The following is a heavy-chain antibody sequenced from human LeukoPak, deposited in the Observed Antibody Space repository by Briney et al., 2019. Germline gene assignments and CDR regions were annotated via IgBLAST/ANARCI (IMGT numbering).Heavy chain of an antibody. CDR2: INHSGST. V-gene: IGHV4-34*01. Sequence: KTSETLSLTCAVYGGSFSGYYWSWIRQPPGKGLEWIGEINHSGSTNYNPSLKSRVTISVDTSKNQFSLKLSSVTAADTAVYYCASVSTMVRGVISYYYYGMDVWGKGTTVTVSS. J-gene: IGHJ6*04. D-gene: IGHD3-10*01. CDR1: GGSFSGYY. CDR3: ASVSTMVRGVISYYYYGMDV.